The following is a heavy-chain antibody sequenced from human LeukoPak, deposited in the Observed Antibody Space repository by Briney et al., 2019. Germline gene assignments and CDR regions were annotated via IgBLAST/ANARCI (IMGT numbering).Heavy chain of an antibody. D-gene: IGHD5-12*01. CDR3: ARERYRGSDYDY. CDR1: GFTVSSNY. J-gene: IGHJ4*02. V-gene: IGHV3-66*01. Sequence: GGSLRLSCAASGFTVSSNYMSWVRQAPGKGLEWVSVIYSGGSTYYADSVKGRFTISRDNSKNTLYLQMNSLRAEDTAVYYCARERYRGSDYDYWGQGTLVTVSS. CDR2: IYSGGST.